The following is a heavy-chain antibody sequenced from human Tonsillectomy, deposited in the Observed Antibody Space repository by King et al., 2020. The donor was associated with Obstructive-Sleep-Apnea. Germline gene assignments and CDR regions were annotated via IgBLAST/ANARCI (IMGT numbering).Heavy chain of an antibody. CDR2: IIPIFGTA. CDR3: ARGYSSSSHFDY. V-gene: IGHV1-69*01. J-gene: IGHJ4*02. D-gene: IGHD6-13*01. Sequence: VQLVESGAEVKKPGSSVKVSCKASGGTFSSYAISWVRQAPGQGLEWRVGIIPIFGTANYAQKFQGRVTITADESTSTAYMELSSLRSEDTAVYYCARGYSSSSHFDYWGQGTLVTVSS. CDR1: GGTFSSYA.